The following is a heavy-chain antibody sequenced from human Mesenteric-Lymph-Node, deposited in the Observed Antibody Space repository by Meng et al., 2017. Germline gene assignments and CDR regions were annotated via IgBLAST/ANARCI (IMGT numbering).Heavy chain of an antibody. CDR3: ARGHLRPSAYSSGWLFDY. CDR1: GGSFSGYY. J-gene: IGHJ4*02. D-gene: IGHD6-19*01. Sequence: SETLSLTCAVYGGSFSGYYWSWIRQPPGKGLEWIGEINHSGSTNYNPSLKSRVTMSVDTSKNQFSLKLSSVTAADTAVYYCARGHLRPSAYSSGWLFDYWGQGTLVTVSS. CDR2: INHSGST. V-gene: IGHV4-34*01.